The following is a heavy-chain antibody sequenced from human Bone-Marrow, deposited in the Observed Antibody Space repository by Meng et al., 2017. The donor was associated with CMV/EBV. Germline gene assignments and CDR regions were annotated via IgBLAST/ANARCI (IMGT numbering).Heavy chain of an antibody. CDR1: GFTSSSYW. V-gene: IGHV3-74*01. Sequence: GGSLRLSCAAPGFTSSSYWMHWVRQAPGKGLVWVSRINSDGSRTSNADSVKGRFTISRDNAKNTLYLQMNSLRAEDTAVYYCASIAARPGSDYWGQGNLVTVSS. J-gene: IGHJ4*02. D-gene: IGHD6-6*01. CDR2: INSDGSRT. CDR3: ASIAARPGSDY.